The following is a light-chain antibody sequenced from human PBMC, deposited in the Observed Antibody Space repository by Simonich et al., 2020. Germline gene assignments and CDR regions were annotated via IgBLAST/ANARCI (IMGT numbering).Light chain of an antibody. Sequence: DIQMTQSPSSLSASVGDRVTITCRASQGISNSLACYHQKPGKAPKLLLYAASRLESGVPSRFSGSGSGTDFTLTISSLQPEDVATYYCQKYNSAPRTFGQGTKVEIK. CDR1: QGISNS. CDR2: AAS. V-gene: IGKV1-NL1*01. J-gene: IGKJ1*01. CDR3: QKYNSAPRT.